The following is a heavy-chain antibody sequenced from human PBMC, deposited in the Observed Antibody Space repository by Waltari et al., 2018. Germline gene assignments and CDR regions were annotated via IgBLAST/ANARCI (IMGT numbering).Heavy chain of an antibody. CDR2: ICHSGST. CDR1: GYSITSGYY. J-gene: IGHJ5*02. CDR3: ARLDGGNYFNNWFDL. D-gene: IGHD1-26*01. V-gene: IGHV4-38-2*02. Sequence: QVQLQESGPGLVKPSETLSLTCTVSGYSITSGYYWPLIRQPPGKGLEWIGRICHSGSTKYNPSFNSGVTISLNTSKNQVALKLTFVTAADTATYYWARLDGGNYFNNWFDLWGQGTLVTVSS.